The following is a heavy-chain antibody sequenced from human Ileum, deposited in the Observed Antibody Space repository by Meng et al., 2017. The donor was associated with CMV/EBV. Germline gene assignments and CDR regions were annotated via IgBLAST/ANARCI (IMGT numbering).Heavy chain of an antibody. CDR2: ISAYNGNT. J-gene: IGHJ6*02. CDR1: GYTFTSYG. Sequence: ASVKVSCKASGYTFTSYGISWVRQAPGQGLEWMGWISAYNGNTNYAQKLQGRVTMTTDTSTSTAYMELRSLRSDDTAVYYCARGFNYDFWSGYYTNYYYGMDVWGQGTTVTVSS. V-gene: IGHV1-18*01. D-gene: IGHD3-3*01. CDR3: ARGFNYDFWSGYYTNYYYGMDV.